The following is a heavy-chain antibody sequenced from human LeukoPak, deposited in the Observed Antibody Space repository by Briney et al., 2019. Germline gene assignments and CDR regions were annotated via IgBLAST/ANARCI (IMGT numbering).Heavy chain of an antibody. CDR2: IRHSGST. CDR3: VRGFPVTQSFYFDY. D-gene: IGHD4-17*01. J-gene: IGHJ4*02. V-gene: IGHV4-59*01. Sequence: SSETLSLTCIVSGGSISSDYWSWIRQPPGKGLEWIGYIRHSGSTDYNPSLKSRVTISMDASKNQFSLKLTSVTAADTAVYYCVRGFPVTQSFYFDYWGQGTLVPVSS. CDR1: GGSISSDY.